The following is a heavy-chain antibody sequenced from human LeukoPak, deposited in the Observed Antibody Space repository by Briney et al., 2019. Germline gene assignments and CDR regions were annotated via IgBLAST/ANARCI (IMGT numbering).Heavy chain of an antibody. CDR3: ARGYYYDSSGYYLAHAFDI. D-gene: IGHD3-22*01. CDR2: MYHSGST. Sequence: SQTVSPMCALSGGSISGGGYSWTWIRQPPGKGLGWIGYMYHSGSTYYNPSLKSRVTISVDRSKNQFSLKLSSVTAADTAVYYCARGYYYDSSGYYLAHAFDIWGQGTMVTVSS. J-gene: IGHJ3*02. CDR1: GGSISGGGYS. V-gene: IGHV4-30-2*01.